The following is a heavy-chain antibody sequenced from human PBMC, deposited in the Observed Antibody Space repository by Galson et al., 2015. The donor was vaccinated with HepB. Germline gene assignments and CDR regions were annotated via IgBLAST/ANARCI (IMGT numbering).Heavy chain of an antibody. CDR3: AKAVNSGSYYYYDAFDI. J-gene: IGHJ3*02. V-gene: IGHV3-43*01. Sequence: SLRLSCAASGFTFDDYTMHWVRQAPGKGLEWVSLISWDGGSTYYADSVKGRFTISRDNSKNSLYLQMNSLRTEDTALYYCAKAVNSGSYYYYDAFDIWGQGTMVTVSS. D-gene: IGHD1-26*01. CDR2: ISWDGGST. CDR1: GFTFDDYT.